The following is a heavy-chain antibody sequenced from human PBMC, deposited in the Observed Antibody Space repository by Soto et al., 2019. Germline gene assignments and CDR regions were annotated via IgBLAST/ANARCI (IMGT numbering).Heavy chain of an antibody. CDR3: ARDPYYYDSHYYYGMDV. J-gene: IGHJ6*02. D-gene: IGHD3-22*01. CDR2: IKRDGSEK. CDR1: GFSFNRHW. V-gene: IGHV3-7*01. Sequence: PGGSLRLSCAASGFSFNRHWMSRVRQAPGKGLQWVASIKRDGSEKYYVDSVKGRLTISRDNVKNSLSLQMNSLRAEDTAVYYCARDPYYYDSHYYYGMDVWGQGTTVTVSS.